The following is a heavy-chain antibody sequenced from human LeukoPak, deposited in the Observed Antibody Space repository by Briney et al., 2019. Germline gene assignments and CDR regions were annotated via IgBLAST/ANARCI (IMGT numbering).Heavy chain of an antibody. V-gene: IGHV3-9*01. J-gene: IGHJ6*02. CDR3: AKDRAYYYYYGMDV. CDR1: GFTFDDYA. Sequence: GRSLRLSCAASGFTFDDYAMHWVRHAPGKGLEWVSGISWNSGSIGYADSVKGRFTISRDNAKNSLYLQMNSLRAEDTALYYCAKDRAYYYYYGMDVWGQGTTVTVSS. CDR2: ISWNSGSI.